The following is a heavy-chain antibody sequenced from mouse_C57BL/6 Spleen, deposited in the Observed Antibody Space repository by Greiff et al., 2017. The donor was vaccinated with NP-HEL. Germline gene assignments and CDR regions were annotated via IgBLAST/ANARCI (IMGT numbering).Heavy chain of an antibody. CDR1: GYTFTSYW. CDR2: IDPSDSYT. D-gene: IGHD2-3*01. V-gene: IGHV1-69*01. CDR3: ARSVDGYYEGAMDY. J-gene: IGHJ4*01. Sequence: VKLQQPGAELVMPGASVKLSCKASGYTFTSYWMHWVKQRPGQGLEWIGEIDPSDSYTNYNQKFKGKSTLTVDKSSSTAYMQLSSLTSEDSAVYYCARSVDGYYEGAMDYWGQGTSVTVSS.